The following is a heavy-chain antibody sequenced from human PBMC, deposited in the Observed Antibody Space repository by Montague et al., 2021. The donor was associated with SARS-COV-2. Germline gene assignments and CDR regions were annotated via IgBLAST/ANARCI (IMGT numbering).Heavy chain of an antibody. D-gene: IGHD3-16*01. J-gene: IGHJ5*02. V-gene: IGHV5-51*03. CDR3: ARETGGENWFDP. CDR2: IYPGDSDT. Sequence: QSGAEVKKPGESLKISRKGSGYTFNSHWIAWVRQKPGKGLEWMGIIYPGDSDTKYSPAFEGQVTISVDKSITTAYLQWSSLKASDTAMYYCARETGGENWFDPWGQGTLVTVSS. CDR1: GYTFNSHW.